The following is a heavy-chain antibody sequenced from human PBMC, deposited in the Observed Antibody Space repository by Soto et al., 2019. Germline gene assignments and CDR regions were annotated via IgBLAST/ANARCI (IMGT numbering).Heavy chain of an antibody. CDR3: ARDRTISDYRSSGALGL. CDR2: ISGSGGRT. CDR1: GFTFSSYS. J-gene: IGHJ4*02. D-gene: IGHD3-10*01. Sequence: GGSLSLSCAASGFTFSSYSRSWVRQAPGKGLEWVSAISGSGGRTYYADSVGGRFTISRDTSKNTVYLQMNSLRAEDTAMYFCARDRTISDYRSSGALGLWGQGTLVTVSS. V-gene: IGHV3-23*01.